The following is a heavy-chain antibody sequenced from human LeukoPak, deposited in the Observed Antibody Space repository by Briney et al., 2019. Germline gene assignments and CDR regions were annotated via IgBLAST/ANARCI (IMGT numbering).Heavy chain of an antibody. D-gene: IGHD1-26*01. J-gene: IGHJ4*02. CDR3: ARSLKAGGDF. CDR1: GYTFTDHY. CDR2: IEPSSGGT. V-gene: IGHV1-2*06. Sequence: GASVKVSCKTSGYTFTDHYIYWVRQAPGQGLEWMGRIEPSSGGTNYAQKFQGRVTLTRDTSIRTAYMDPKRLTSDDTATYYCARSLKAGGDFWGQGTLVTVSS.